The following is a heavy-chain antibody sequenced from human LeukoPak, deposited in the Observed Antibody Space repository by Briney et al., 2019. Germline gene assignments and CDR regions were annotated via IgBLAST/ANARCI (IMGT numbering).Heavy chain of an antibody. D-gene: IGHD2-2*01. CDR3: ARGGLSSTSRFIDY. Sequence: ASVKVSCKASGYTFTDYYMQWVRQAPGQGLEWMGWFNPNSGGTNYAQKFQGRVTMTRDTSIRTAYMELSRLRSDDTAVYYCARGGLSSTSRFIDYWGQGTLVTVSS. CDR2: FNPNSGGT. V-gene: IGHV1-2*02. CDR1: GYTFTDYY. J-gene: IGHJ4*02.